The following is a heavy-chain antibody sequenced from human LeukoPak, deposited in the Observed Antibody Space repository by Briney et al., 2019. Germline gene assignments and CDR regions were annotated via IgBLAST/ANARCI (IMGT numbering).Heavy chain of an antibody. Sequence: ASVKVSCKASGYTFTGYYMHWVRQAPGQGLEWMGWINPNSGGTNYAQKFQGRVTMTRDTSISTAYMELSRLRSDDTAVYYCARMASSYCSGGSCYSLVNYYYYGMDVWGQGTTVTVSS. J-gene: IGHJ6*02. CDR2: INPNSGGT. CDR1: GYTFTGYY. D-gene: IGHD2-15*01. CDR3: ARMASSYCSGGSCYSLVNYYYYGMDV. V-gene: IGHV1-2*02.